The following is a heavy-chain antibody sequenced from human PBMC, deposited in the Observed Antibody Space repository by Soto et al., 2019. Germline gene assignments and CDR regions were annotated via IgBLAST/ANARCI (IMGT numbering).Heavy chain of an antibody. V-gene: IGHV1-46*01. J-gene: IGHJ4*02. CDR1: GYSFTAFH. CDR3: AKTPYSISSLFCDY. CDR2: INRNIGHA. Sequence: GASGKVSCEASGYSFTAFHMNWVRQAPGLGLEWMGIINRNIGHANIPQTFQGRVPLTWHTSTSTVYMELIGLRSDDTPVYFCAKTPYSISSLFCDYWGQGPPV. D-gene: IGHD1-26*01.